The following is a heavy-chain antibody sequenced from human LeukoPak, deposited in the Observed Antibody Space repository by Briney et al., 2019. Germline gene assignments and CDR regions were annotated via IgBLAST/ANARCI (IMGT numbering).Heavy chain of an antibody. CDR3: ASGYNASGSYLAGYFDY. Sequence: QPGGSLRLSCAASGFSFGSYCMTWVRQAPGKGPEWVANINQDGGGKYYVDSVKGRFTISRDNAKNSLYVQMNSLRAEDTAVYYCASGYNASGSYLAGYFDYWGQGTLVTVSS. CDR1: GFSFGSYC. V-gene: IGHV3-7*05. J-gene: IGHJ4*02. CDR2: INQDGGGK. D-gene: IGHD3-10*01.